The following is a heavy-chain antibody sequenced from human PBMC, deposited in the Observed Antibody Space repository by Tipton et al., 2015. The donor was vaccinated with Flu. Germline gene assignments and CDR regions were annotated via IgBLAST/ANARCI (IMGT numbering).Heavy chain of an antibody. CDR2: IYPSGTT. CDR3: ARISSSTDAFDI. Sequence: QLVQSGAEVKPSETLSLTCTVSSGSIRSTNYFCAWIRQPPGKGLELIGSIYPSGTTYYNPSLKSRVTISVDTSKNQFSLKLSLVTAADTAVYYCARISSSTDAFDIWDQGTMVTVSS. CDR1: SGSIRSTNYF. V-gene: IGHV4-39*07. J-gene: IGHJ3*02. D-gene: IGHD6-13*01.